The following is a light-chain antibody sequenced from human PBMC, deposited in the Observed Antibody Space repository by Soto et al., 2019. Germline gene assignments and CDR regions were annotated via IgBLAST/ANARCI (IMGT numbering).Light chain of an antibody. CDR3: HKYNSLPPT. CDR1: QHIIND. Sequence: DFQLAQSPSSLSPSVGDRVTITCRARQHIINDLAWYQQKPGKPPRLLISAASTLQSGVPSRFSASGFGTEFTLTISSLQPEDAATYYCHKYNSLPPTFGGGTKVDIK. J-gene: IGKJ4*01. CDR2: AAS. V-gene: IGKV1-27*01.